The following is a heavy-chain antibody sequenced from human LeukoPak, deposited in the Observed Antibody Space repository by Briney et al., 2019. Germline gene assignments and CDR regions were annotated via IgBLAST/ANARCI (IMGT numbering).Heavy chain of an antibody. V-gene: IGHV4-39*02. Sequence: PSETLSLTCTVSGGSIISSYSWGWIRQPPGKGLEWIGSIYYSGSTYYNPSLKGRVTISVDTSKNHCSLRLSSVTATDTAIYYCARETTDYYFDYWGQGTLVTVSS. CDR1: GGSIISSYS. CDR2: IYYSGST. J-gene: IGHJ4*02. D-gene: IGHD4-17*01. CDR3: ARETTDYYFDY.